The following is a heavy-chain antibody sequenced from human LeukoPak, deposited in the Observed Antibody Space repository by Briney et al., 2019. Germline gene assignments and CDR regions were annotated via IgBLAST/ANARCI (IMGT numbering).Heavy chain of an antibody. J-gene: IGHJ4*02. CDR3: AKDEVAAISSMWLVHPYYFDY. Sequence: SGGSLRLSCAASGFTFSSYAMSWVRQAPGKGLEWVSAISGSGGSTYYADSVKGRLTISRDNSKHTLCMQTNSLRAEHTAVYYCAKDEVAAISSMWLVHPYYFDYWGQGTLVTVSS. D-gene: IGHD2-15*01. V-gene: IGHV3-23*01. CDR1: GFTFSSYA. CDR2: ISGSGGST.